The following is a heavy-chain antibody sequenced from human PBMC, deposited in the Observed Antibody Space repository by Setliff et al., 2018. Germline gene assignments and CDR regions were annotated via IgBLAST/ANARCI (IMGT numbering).Heavy chain of an antibody. D-gene: IGHD3-16*01. CDR2: IIPILGIA. V-gene: IGHV1-69*10. CDR1: GYTFTGYY. J-gene: IGHJ6*03. Sequence: SVKVSCKASGYTFTGYYMHWVRQAPGQGLEWMGGIIPILGIANYAQKFQGRVTITTDESTSTAYMELSSLRSEDTAVYYCARASRGGSLNYYYYYMDVWGKGTTVTVSS. CDR3: ARASRGGSLNYYYYYMDV.